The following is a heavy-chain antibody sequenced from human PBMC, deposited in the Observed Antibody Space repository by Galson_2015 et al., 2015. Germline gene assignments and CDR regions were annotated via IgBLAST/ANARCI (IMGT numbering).Heavy chain of an antibody. Sequence: SVKVSCKASGYAFTASYMHWVRQAPGQGLEWMGRINPYGGDTDYAQKFQGRVTMTRDTSISTAYMELSRLNSDDTAVYYCASQQLVPYWGQGTLVTVSS. CDR3: ASQQLVPY. CDR1: GYAFTASY. CDR2: INPYGGDT. D-gene: IGHD6-13*01. V-gene: IGHV1-2*06. J-gene: IGHJ4*02.